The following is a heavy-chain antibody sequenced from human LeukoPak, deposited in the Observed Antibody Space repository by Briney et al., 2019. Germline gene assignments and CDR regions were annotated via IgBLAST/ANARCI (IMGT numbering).Heavy chain of an antibody. CDR1: GGSINSGSYF. D-gene: IGHD5-12*01. V-gene: IGHV4-61*02. Sequence: SQTLSLTCSVSGGSINSGSYFWSWIRQPAGKGLEWVGRIHTSGTTNYNPSLKSRVTISIYTSKNQFSLKLSSVSAADTAVYYCARGGGYDPFDYWGQGTLVTVSS. CDR3: ARGGGYDPFDY. CDR2: IHTSGTT. J-gene: IGHJ4*02.